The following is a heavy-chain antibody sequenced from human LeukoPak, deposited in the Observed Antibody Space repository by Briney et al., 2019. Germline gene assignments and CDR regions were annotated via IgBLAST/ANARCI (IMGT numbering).Heavy chain of an antibody. CDR2: IKQDGSEK. CDR1: GFTFSDYY. V-gene: IGHV3-7*01. CDR3: PRDTNYDFWSGYYTGEY. Sequence: PGGSLRLTCAASGFTFSDYYMSWIRQAPGKGLEWVANIKQDGSEKYYVDSVKGRFTISRDNAKNSVYLQTNSLRVEETAVYYCPRDTNYDFWSGYYTGEYWGQGTLVTVSS. D-gene: IGHD3-3*01. J-gene: IGHJ4*02.